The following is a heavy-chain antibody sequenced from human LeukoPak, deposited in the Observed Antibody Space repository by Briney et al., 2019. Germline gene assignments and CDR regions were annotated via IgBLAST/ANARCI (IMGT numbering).Heavy chain of an antibody. CDR3: ARVGESGDGYNSFDY. J-gene: IGHJ4*02. V-gene: IGHV1-46*01. D-gene: IGHD5-24*01. CDR2: INPSGGST. Sequence: GGSLRLSCAASGFTFSSYGMHWVRQAPGQGLEWMGIINPSGGSTSYAQKFQGRVTMTRDTSTSTVYMELSSLRSEDTAVYYCARVGESGDGYNSFDYWGQGTLVTVSS. CDR1: GFTFSSYG.